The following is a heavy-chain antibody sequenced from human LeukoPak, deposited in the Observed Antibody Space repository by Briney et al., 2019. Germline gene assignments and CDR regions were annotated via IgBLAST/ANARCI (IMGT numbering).Heavy chain of an antibody. J-gene: IGHJ5*02. V-gene: IGHV4-38-2*02. CDR3: ARIMYNWNLNWFDP. CDR1: GYSISSGYY. Sequence: SETLSLTCTVSGYSISSGYYWGWIRQPQGKGLEWIGSIYHSGSTYYNPSLKSRVTISVDTSKNQFSLKLSSVTAADTAVYYCARIMYNWNLNWFDPWGQGTLVTVSS. D-gene: IGHD1-20*01. CDR2: IYHSGST.